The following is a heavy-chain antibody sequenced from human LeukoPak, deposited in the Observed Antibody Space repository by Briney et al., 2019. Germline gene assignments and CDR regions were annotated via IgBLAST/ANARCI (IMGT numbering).Heavy chain of an antibody. J-gene: IGHJ4*02. Sequence: AGGSLRLSCAASGFTFSSYGIHWVRQAPGKGLEWVAVISYDGSNKFYADSVKGRFTISRDNSKNTLYLQMNSLRAEDTAVYYCAKAGYSSGWRNFDYWGQGTLVTVSS. D-gene: IGHD6-19*01. V-gene: IGHV3-30*18. CDR1: GFTFSSYG. CDR2: ISYDGSNK. CDR3: AKAGYSSGWRNFDY.